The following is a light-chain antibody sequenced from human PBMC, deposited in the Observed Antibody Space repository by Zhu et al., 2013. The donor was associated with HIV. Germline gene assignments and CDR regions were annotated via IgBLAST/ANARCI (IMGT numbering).Light chain of an antibody. CDR1: QSISNW. J-gene: IGKJ4*01. V-gene: IGKV1-12*01. CDR2: AAS. CDR3: QQAQSFPVS. Sequence: DIRVTQSPSFVSASVGDRVTITCRASQSISNWLAWFQQKPGEAPKLLIYAASQLDDGVPPRFSGSGSGTDFTLTISSLQSEDFATYFCQQAQSFPVSFGGGTKV.